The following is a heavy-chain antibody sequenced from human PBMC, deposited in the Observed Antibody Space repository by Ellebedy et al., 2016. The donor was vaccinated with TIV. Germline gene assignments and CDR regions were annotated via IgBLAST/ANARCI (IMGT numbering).Heavy chain of an antibody. D-gene: IGHD6-19*01. V-gene: IGHV5-10-1*01. CDR2: IDPSDSNT. J-gene: IGHJ2*01. Sequence: PGGSLRLSCKGSGYSFTTYWIIRVRQMPGKGLELMGTIDPSDSNTNYSPSFQGHVTISADKSISTAYLQWSSLKASDTAIYYCARRSGWSQEIYWYFNLWGRGTLVTVSS. CDR1: GYSFTTYW. CDR3: ARRSGWSQEIYWYFNL.